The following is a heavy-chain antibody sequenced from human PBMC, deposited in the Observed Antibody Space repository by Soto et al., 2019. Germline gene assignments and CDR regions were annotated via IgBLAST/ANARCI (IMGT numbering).Heavy chain of an antibody. V-gene: IGHV2-5*02. CDR1: GFSLSTSGVG. D-gene: IGHD2-15*01. Sequence: QITLQESAPVLVRPTETLTLTCTYSGFSLSTSGVGVGWVRQSPGKALEWLAVIYWDDDKGYMPSLQNRLTISKDTSRTQLFLAMAHMLPMDTGTYYCARRLRQSGYSWDSGAFAFWGHGTVVAVS. J-gene: IGHJ3*01. CDR2: IYWDDDK. CDR3: ARRLRQSGYSWDSGAFAF.